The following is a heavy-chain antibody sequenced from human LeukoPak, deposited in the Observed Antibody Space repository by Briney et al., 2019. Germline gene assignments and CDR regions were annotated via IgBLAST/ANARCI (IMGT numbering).Heavy chain of an antibody. V-gene: IGHV3-23*01. D-gene: IGHD2-15*01. Sequence: GGSLRLSCAASGFTFSSYAMSWVRQAPGKGLEWVSAISGSGGSTYCADSVKGRFTISRDNSKNTLYLQMNSLRAEDTAVYYCAKEKRYCSGGSCYYAPYYFDYWGQGTLVTVSS. CDR3: AKEKRYCSGGSCYYAPYYFDY. CDR2: ISGSGGST. J-gene: IGHJ4*02. CDR1: GFTFSSYA.